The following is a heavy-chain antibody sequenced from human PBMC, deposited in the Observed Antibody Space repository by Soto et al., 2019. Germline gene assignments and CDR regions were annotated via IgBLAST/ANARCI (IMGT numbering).Heavy chain of an antibody. CDR1: GFTFSIYA. Sequence: EVQLLESGGGSVQPGGSLRLSCAAAGFTFSIYAMSWVRQAPGKGLEWVSAISGSGGSTHYADSVKGRFTISRDNSKNTLYLQMNILRADDTAVYYCAKATRGGAATLIRDYWGQGALGTFSS. V-gene: IGHV3-23*01. D-gene: IGHD6-13*01. CDR3: AKATRGGAATLIRDY. J-gene: IGHJ4*02. CDR2: ISGSGGST.